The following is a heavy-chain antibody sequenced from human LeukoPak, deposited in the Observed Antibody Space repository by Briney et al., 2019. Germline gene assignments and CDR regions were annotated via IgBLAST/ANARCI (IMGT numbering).Heavy chain of an antibody. Sequence: GGSLRLSCVVSGFTFSSYNMNWVRQAPGKGLEWVSSITSSSTDIYYADSMKGRFTTSRDNSKNSVYLQMNSLRAEDTAVYYCARNRGGEYWSGSDYWGQGTLVTVSS. CDR1: GFTFSSYN. CDR3: ARNRGGEYWSGSDY. J-gene: IGHJ4*02. CDR2: ITSSSTDI. D-gene: IGHD3-3*01. V-gene: IGHV3-21*01.